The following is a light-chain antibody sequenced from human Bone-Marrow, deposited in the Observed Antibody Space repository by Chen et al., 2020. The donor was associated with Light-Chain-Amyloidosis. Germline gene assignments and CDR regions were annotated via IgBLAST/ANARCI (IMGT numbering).Light chain of an antibody. CDR1: SSDVGSYNL. Sequence: QSALTQPASVSGSPGQSITISCNGTSSDVGSYNLVSWYQQHPGKAPKLMIYEGSKRPSGVSNRFSGSTSGNTASLTISGLQAEDEADYYCCSYAGSSTWVFGGGTKLTVL. CDR3: CSYAGSSTWV. V-gene: IGLV2-23*01. CDR2: EGS. J-gene: IGLJ3*02.